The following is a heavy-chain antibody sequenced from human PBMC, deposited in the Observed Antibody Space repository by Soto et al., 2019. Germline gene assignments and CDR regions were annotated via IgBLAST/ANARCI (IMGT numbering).Heavy chain of an antibody. CDR2: INPNSGGT. V-gene: IGHV1-2*04. CDR3: ARDLETGFGESHYCYMDV. Sequence: ASVKVSCKASGYTFTGYYMHWVRQAPGQGLEWMGWINPNSGGTNYAQKFQGWVTMTRDTSISTAYMELSRLRSDDTAVYYCARDLETGFGESHYCYMDVWGKGTTVTVSS. D-gene: IGHD3-10*01. CDR1: GYTFTGYY. J-gene: IGHJ6*03.